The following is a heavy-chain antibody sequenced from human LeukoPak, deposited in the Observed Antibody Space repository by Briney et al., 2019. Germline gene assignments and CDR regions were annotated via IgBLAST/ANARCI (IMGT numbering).Heavy chain of an antibody. CDR3: AKGVSRSSQRGYFDY. J-gene: IGHJ4*02. CDR2: IANSYSGSVI. D-gene: IGHD6-13*01. CDR1: GFTFSDYY. V-gene: IGHV3-11*01. Sequence: GGSLRLSCAASGFTFSDYYIGWIRQAPGKGLEYISYIANSYSGSVIYYADSVKGRFTISRDNSKNTLYLQMNSLRAEDTAVYYCAKGVSRSSQRGYFDYWGQGTLVTVSS.